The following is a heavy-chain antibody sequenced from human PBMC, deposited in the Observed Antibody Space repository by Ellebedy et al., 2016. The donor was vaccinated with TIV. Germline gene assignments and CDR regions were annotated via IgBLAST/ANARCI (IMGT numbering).Heavy chain of an antibody. Sequence: GESLKIPCAASGFPFSSYAMNWVRQAPGKGLEWVSIISGTGGSTNYADSVKGRFTISRDNSKNMLYLQMNSLRAEETAIYYCAKSPSRKPGRRDYWGQGTLVTVSS. V-gene: IGHV3-23*01. J-gene: IGHJ4*02. CDR3: AKSPSRKPGRRDY. CDR2: ISGTGGST. CDR1: GFPFSSYA. D-gene: IGHD6-6*01.